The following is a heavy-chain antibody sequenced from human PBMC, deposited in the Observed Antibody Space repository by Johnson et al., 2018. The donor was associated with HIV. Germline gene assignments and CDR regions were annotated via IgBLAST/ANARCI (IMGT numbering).Heavy chain of an antibody. V-gene: IGHV3-30-3*01. J-gene: IGHJ3*02. CDR2: ISYDGSNK. D-gene: IGHD5-18*01. CDR3: AREQYSYGVGSNSFDI. CDR1: GFTFSSYA. Sequence: QVQLVESGGGVVQPGRSLRLSCAASGFTFSSYAMHWVRQAPGKGLEWVAVISYDGSNKYYADSVKGRFTISRDNSKNTLYLQMNSLRAEDTAVYYCAREQYSYGVGSNSFDIWGQGTMVTVSS.